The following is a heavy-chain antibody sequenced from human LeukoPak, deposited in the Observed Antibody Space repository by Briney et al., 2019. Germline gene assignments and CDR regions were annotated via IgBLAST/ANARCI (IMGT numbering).Heavy chain of an antibody. J-gene: IGHJ4*02. Sequence: GRSLRLSCAASGFTFSSYAMHWVRQAPGKGLEWVAVISYDGSNKYYADSVKGRFTISRDNSKNTLYLQINSLRAEDTAVYYCARVQQGPNDYWGQGTLVTVSS. V-gene: IGHV3-30-3*01. CDR2: ISYDGSNK. CDR1: GFTFSSYA. CDR3: ARVQQGPNDY. D-gene: IGHD5-18*01.